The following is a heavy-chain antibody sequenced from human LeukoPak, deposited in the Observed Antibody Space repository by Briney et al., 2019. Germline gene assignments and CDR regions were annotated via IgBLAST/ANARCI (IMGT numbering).Heavy chain of an antibody. CDR2: INPSGGST. CDR3: ATSGYSFPYYMDV. D-gene: IGHD5-18*01. CDR1: GYTFTRYY. Sequence: AAVKVSCKASGYTFTRYYMHWVGQAPGQGGEGVGIINPSGGSTSYAQKSQGRVTMTRDTSTSTVYMELSSLRSEATAVYYCATSGYSFPYYMDVWGKGTTVTVSS. J-gene: IGHJ6*03. V-gene: IGHV1-46*01.